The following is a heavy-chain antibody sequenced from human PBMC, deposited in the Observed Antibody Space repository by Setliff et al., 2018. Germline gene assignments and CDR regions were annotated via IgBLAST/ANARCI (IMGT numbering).Heavy chain of an antibody. D-gene: IGHD5-12*01. CDR2: ISPSGGTT. V-gene: IGHV1-46*01. CDR3: ARDRGESGYDSYYGIDV. CDR1: GYTFTSHN. Sequence: ASVKVSCKASGYTFTSHNLHWVRRAPGQGLEWVGEISPSGGTTRNAQSFQGRVTLTRDTSTRTVYLDLSDLKSEDTAVYYCARDRGESGYDSYYGIDVWG. J-gene: IGHJ6*01.